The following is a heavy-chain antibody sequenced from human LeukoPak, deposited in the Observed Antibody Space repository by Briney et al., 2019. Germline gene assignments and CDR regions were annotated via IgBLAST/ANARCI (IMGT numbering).Heavy chain of an antibody. J-gene: IGHJ4*02. CDR3: ARHGGGWSFDY. CDR1: GGSISGYY. CDR2: VSYSGST. Sequence: SETLSLTCTVAGGSISGYYWSWIRQPPGKGLEWIGYVSYSGSTNYNPSLKSRVSISVDTSKNQFSLNLTSLTAADTAVYYCARHGGGWSFDYWGQGTLITVSS. V-gene: IGHV4-59*08. D-gene: IGHD6-19*01.